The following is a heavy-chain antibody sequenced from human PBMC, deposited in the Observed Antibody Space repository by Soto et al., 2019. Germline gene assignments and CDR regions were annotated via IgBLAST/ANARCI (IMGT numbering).Heavy chain of an antibody. CDR2: ISYDGSNK. J-gene: IGHJ6*02. Sequence: QVQLVESGGGVVQPGRSLRLSCAASGFTFSSYGMHWVRQAPGKGLEWVAVISYDGSNKYYADSVKGRFTISRDNSKNTLYLQMNTLRAEDTAVYYCAGGSPPVSYYYGMAVWGQGTTVTVSS. CDR1: GFTFSSYG. V-gene: IGHV3-30*03. CDR3: AGGSPPVSYYYGMAV. D-gene: IGHD2-15*01.